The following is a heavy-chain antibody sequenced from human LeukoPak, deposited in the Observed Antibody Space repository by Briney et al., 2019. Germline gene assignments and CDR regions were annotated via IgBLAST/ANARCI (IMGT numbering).Heavy chain of an antibody. J-gene: IGHJ5*02. CDR1: GGSISSGSYY. Sequence: PSETLSLTCTVSGGSISSGSYYWNWIRQPAGKGLDWIGRIYTSGSTNYNPSLKSRVTISVDTSKNQFSLKLSSVTAADTAVYYCARGGWFGESYWFDPWGQGTLVTVSS. V-gene: IGHV4-61*02. D-gene: IGHD3-10*01. CDR3: ARGGWFGESYWFDP. CDR2: IYTSGST.